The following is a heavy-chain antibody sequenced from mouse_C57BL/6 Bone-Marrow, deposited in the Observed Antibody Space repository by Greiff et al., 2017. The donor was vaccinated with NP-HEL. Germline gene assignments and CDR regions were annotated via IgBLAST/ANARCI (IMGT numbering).Heavy chain of an antibody. Sequence: EVKLMESGGGLVQPKGSLKLSCAASGFSFNTYAMNWVRQAPGKGLEWVARIRSKSNNYATYYADSVKDRFTISRDDSESMLYLQMNNLKTEDTAMYYCVRRGGSPYWYFDVWGTGTTVTVSS. V-gene: IGHV10-1*01. J-gene: IGHJ1*03. CDR1: GFSFNTYA. D-gene: IGHD1-1*02. CDR3: VRRGGSPYWYFDV. CDR2: IRSKSNNYAT.